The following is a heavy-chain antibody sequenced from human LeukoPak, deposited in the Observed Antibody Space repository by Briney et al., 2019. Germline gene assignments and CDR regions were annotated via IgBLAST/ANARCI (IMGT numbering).Heavy chain of an antibody. J-gene: IGHJ3*02. Sequence: SETLSLTCTVSGGSIGTNYWNWLRQPPGKGLEWLGYIYYTGSTSYNPALKRRVIMSVDTSKNLFSLKLTSVTAADTAVYYCASSRGVVTAYDIWGQGTMVTVSS. CDR1: GGSIGTNY. CDR3: ASSRGVVTAYDI. CDR2: IYYTGST. V-gene: IGHV4-59*01. D-gene: IGHD2-21*02.